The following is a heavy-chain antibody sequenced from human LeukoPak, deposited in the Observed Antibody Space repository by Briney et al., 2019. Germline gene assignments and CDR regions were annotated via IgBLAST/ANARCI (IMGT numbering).Heavy chain of an antibody. CDR1: GFTFSSYS. V-gene: IGHV3-48*02. J-gene: IGHJ4*02. Sequence: GGSLRLSCAASGFTFSSYSMNWVRQAPGKGLQWVSYISDSGAAMYYADSVKGRFTISRDNARNSLYLQMNSLRDGDTAVYYCAIDSTNSFDYWGQGALVTVSS. CDR2: ISDSGAAM. CDR3: AIDSTNSFDY.